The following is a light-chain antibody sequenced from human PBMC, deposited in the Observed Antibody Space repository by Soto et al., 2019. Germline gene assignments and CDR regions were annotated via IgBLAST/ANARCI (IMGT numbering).Light chain of an antibody. J-gene: IGKJ1*01. CDR3: QQYGSSTT. CDR2: GAS. Sequence: EIVLTQSPGTLSLSPGERATLSCRASQSVSSSYLAWCQQKPGQAPRLLIYGASSRATGIPDRFSGSGSGTDFTLTISRLEPEDFAVYYCQQYGSSTTFGQGTK. CDR1: QSVSSSY. V-gene: IGKV3-20*01.